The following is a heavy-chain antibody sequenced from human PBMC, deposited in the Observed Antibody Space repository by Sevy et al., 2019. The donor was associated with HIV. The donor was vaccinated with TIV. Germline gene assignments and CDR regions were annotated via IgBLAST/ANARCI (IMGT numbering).Heavy chain of an antibody. CDR3: ARGGQQWLVRGSYFQH. V-gene: IGHV4-34*01. Sequence: SETLSLTCAVYGGSFSGYYWSWIRQPPGKGLEWIGEINHSGSTNYNPSLKSRVTISVDTSKNQFSLKLSSVTAADTAVYYCARGGQQWLVRGSYFQHWGQGTLVTVSS. CDR2: INHSGST. CDR1: GGSFSGYY. J-gene: IGHJ1*01. D-gene: IGHD6-19*01.